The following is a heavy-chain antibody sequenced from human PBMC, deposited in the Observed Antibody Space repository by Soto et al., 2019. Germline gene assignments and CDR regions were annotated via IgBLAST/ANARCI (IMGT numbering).Heavy chain of an antibody. CDR2: ISYDGSNK. Sequence: GGSLRLSCAASGFTFSSYAMHWVRQAPGKGLEWVAVISYDGSNKYYADSVKGRFTISRDNSKNTLYLQMNSLRAGDTAVYYCARDQYSGYDFWGPDYWGQGTLVTVSS. J-gene: IGHJ4*02. CDR1: GFTFSSYA. V-gene: IGHV3-30-3*01. CDR3: ARDQYSGYDFWGPDY. D-gene: IGHD5-12*01.